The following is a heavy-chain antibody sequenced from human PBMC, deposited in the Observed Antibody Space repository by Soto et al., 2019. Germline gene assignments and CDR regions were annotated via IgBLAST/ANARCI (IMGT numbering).Heavy chain of an antibody. J-gene: IGHJ6*02. CDR1: GGSISSGDYY. D-gene: IGHD3-3*01. CDR3: ARDLRITIFGGPIRNYYYYGMDV. CDR2: IYYSGST. V-gene: IGHV4-30-4*01. Sequence: PSETLSLTCTVSGGSISSGDYYWSWIRQPPGKGLEWIGYIYYSGSTYYNPSLESRVTISVDTSKNQFSLKLSSVTAADTAVYYCARDLRITIFGGPIRNYYYYGMDVWGQGTTVTVS.